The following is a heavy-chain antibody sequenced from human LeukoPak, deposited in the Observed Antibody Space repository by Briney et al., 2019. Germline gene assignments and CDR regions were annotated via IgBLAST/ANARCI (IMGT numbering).Heavy chain of an antibody. CDR3: VRDLGGRSGH. V-gene: IGHV3-20*04. J-gene: IGHJ4*02. CDR2: ITWNGGTT. CDR1: GLTFDDYG. Sequence: GGSLRLSCAASGLTFDDYGMSWVRQAPGKGLEWVSSITWNGGTTNYADSVKGRFTISRDNAKNSLYLQMNSLRAEDTAVYYCVRDLGGRSGHWGQGTLVTVSS. D-gene: IGHD1-26*01.